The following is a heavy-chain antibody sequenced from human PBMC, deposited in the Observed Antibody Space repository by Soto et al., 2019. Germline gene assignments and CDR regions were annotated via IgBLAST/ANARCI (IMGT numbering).Heavy chain of an antibody. J-gene: IGHJ4*02. CDR3: ARLGSSGWYQGSYFDY. D-gene: IGHD6-19*01. V-gene: IGHV4-39*01. Sequence: QLQLQESGPGLVRPSETLSLFCTVSGGSITRKDHYWGWIRQSPGKGLEWIGDIKSSGSTNYNLSLKSRVSMSVETSKNQFSLKMNSVTAADTAVYYCARLGSSGWYQGSYFDYWGQGTLVTVSS. CDR1: GGSITRKDHY. CDR2: IKSSGST.